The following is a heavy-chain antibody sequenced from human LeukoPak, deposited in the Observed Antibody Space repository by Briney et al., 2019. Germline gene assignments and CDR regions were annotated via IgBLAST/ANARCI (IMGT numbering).Heavy chain of an antibody. V-gene: IGHV4-59*08. CDR1: GGSISSYY. CDR3: ARGVGYCTNGVCQTPYFDY. D-gene: IGHD2-8*01. Sequence: PSETLSLTCTVSGGSISSYYRRWLRQPPGKGLEWVGYIYYSGSTNYNPPLKSRVTISVETSKNQFSLKLSSVSAADTAVYYCARGVGYCTNGVCQTPYFDYWGQGTLVTVSS. CDR2: IYYSGST. J-gene: IGHJ4*02.